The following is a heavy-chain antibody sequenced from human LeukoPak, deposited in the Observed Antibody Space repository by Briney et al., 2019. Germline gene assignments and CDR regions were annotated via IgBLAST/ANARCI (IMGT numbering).Heavy chain of an antibody. CDR2: IYYSGST. V-gene: IGHV4-59*01. D-gene: IGHD3-22*01. CDR3: ARGGHYYDSSGYYYFDY. J-gene: IGHJ4*02. Sequence: SETLSLTCTVSGGSISSYYWSWIRQPPGKELEWIGYIYYSGSTNYNPSLKSRVTIPVDTSKNQFSLKLSSVTAADTAVYYCARGGHYYDSSGYYYFDYWGQGTLVTVSS. CDR1: GGSISSYY.